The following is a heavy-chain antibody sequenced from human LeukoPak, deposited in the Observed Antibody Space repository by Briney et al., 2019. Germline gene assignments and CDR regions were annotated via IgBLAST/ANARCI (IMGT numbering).Heavy chain of an antibody. J-gene: IGHJ5*02. CDR2: INHSGST. Sequence: SETLSLICTVSGYSISSGYYWSWIRQPPGKGLEWIGEINHSGSTNYNPSLKSRVTISVDTSKNQFSLKLSSVTAADTAVYYCARGPYRFDPWGQGTLVTVSS. CDR3: ARGPYRFDP. D-gene: IGHD1-1*01. V-gene: IGHV4-38-2*02. CDR1: GYSISSGYY.